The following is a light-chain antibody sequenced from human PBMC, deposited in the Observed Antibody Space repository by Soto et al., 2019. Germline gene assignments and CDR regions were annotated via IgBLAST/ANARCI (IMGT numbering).Light chain of an antibody. Sequence: EIVLTQSPGTLSLSPGERATPSCRASQSVSSSYLAWYQQKPGQAPRLLIYGASTRATGIPDRFSGSGSGTDFTLTISRLEPVDFAVYYCQKYGSSPLTFGGRTKVNI. CDR1: QSVSSSY. CDR2: GAS. V-gene: IGKV3-20*01. CDR3: QKYGSSPLT. J-gene: IGKJ4*01.